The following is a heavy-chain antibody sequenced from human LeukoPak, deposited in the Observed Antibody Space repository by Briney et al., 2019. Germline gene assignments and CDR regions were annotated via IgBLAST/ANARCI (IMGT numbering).Heavy chain of an antibody. D-gene: IGHD5-12*01. Sequence: PGGSLRLSCAASGFTFLSYGMHWVRQAPGKGLEWVAFIHYDGGNKYYADSVKGRFTISRDNSKNTLYLQMNSLRAEDTAVYYCARDSTSGGYDFDYWGQGTLVTVSS. CDR2: IHYDGGNK. CDR3: ARDSTSGGYDFDY. CDR1: GFTFLSYG. V-gene: IGHV3-30*02. J-gene: IGHJ4*02.